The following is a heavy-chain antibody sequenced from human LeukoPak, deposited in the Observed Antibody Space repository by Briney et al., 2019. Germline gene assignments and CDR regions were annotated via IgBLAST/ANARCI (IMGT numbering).Heavy chain of an antibody. Sequence: SETLSLTCTVSGASVSSGGYYWSWLRQPPGKGLEWIGYIYYSGSTNYNPSLKSRVTISVDTSKNQFSLKLSSVTAADTAVYYCARGLGDYWGQGTLVTVSS. CDR3: ARGLGDY. V-gene: IGHV4-61*08. D-gene: IGHD3-16*01. J-gene: IGHJ4*02. CDR2: IYYSGST. CDR1: GASVSSGGYY.